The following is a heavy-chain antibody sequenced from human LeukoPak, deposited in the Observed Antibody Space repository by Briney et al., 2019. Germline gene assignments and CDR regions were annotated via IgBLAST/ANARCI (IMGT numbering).Heavy chain of an antibody. Sequence: PGRSLKLSCAASGFTFSGYGMHWVRQAPGKGLEWVAVISYDGHNEYYADSVKGRFTISRDNSKNTVLLQMNSLRVEDTAVYYSAKGIGYGGMDVWGQGTTLIVSS. V-gene: IGHV3-30*18. CDR1: GFTFSGYG. CDR2: ISYDGHNE. CDR3: AKGIGYGGMDV. J-gene: IGHJ6*02. D-gene: IGHD5-12*01.